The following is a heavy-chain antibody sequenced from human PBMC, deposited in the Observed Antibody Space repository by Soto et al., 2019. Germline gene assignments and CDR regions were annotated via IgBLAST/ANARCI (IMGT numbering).Heavy chain of an antibody. J-gene: IGHJ6*02. D-gene: IGHD6-6*01. CDR3: ARGSSIAGLYYGMDV. CDR2: NYYSGIT. V-gene: IGHV4-31*03. CDR1: GGYISSGGYY. Sequence: PSETLSLTCTVSGGYISSGGYYWTWIRQHPGKGLEWIGYNYYSGITYYNPSLKSRVTISLDTSKNQFSLKLSSVTAADTAVYYCARGSSIAGLYYGMDVWGQGTTVNVS.